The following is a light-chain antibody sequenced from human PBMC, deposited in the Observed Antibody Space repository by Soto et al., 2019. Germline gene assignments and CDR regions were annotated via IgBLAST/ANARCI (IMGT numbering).Light chain of an antibody. J-gene: IGLJ3*02. CDR2: GNS. CDR3: QSYDSSLSAPGV. Sequence: QSALTQPPSASGSPGQSVTISCTGGSSDIGGYNYVSWYQQRPGKVPRLLIYGNSNRPSGVPDRFSGSKSGTSASLAITGLQAEDEADYYCQSYDSSLSAPGVFGGGTKLTVL. V-gene: IGLV2-8*01. CDR1: SSDIGGYNY.